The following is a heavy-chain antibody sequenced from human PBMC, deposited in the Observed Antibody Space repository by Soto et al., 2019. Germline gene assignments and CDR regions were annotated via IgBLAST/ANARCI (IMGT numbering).Heavy chain of an antibody. CDR2: IYGGGST. D-gene: IGHD6-6*01. CDR1: GFTVSSNY. CDR3: ARGSSSSEYYYYGMDV. J-gene: IGHJ6*02. V-gene: IGHV3-53*01. Sequence: GGSLRLSCAASGFTVSSNYMSWVRQAPGKGLEWVSVIYGGGSTYYADSVKGRFTISRDNSKNTLYLQMNSLRAEDTAVYYCARGSSSSEYYYYGMDVWGQGTTVTVSS.